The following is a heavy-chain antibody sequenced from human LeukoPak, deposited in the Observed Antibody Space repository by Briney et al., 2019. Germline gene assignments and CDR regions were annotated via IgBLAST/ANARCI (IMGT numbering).Heavy chain of an antibody. D-gene: IGHD4-17*01. CDR2: IKPDGGMK. Sequence: GGSLRLSCAASGFTFSTYWMTWVRQAPGKGLEWVANIKPDGGMKNYVDSVRGRFTISRDNANNLLYLQMNSLRAEDTAVYYCAKAPRLYGDYSEYYFDYWGQGTLVTVSS. CDR3: AKAPRLYGDYSEYYFDY. J-gene: IGHJ4*02. CDR1: GFTFSTYW. V-gene: IGHV3-7*03.